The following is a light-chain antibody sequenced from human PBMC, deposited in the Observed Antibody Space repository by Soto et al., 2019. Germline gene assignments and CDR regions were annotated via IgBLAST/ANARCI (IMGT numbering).Light chain of an antibody. CDR2: GAS. CDR3: QQYGSSPIT. Sequence: EIVLTQSPGTLSLFPVVRATLSCRASQSVSGRYLAWYQQKPGQAPRLLIYGASNRATGIPDRFSGGGSGTDFTLTISRLEPEDFAVYYCQQYGSSPITFGQGTRLEIK. CDR1: QSVSGRY. J-gene: IGKJ5*01. V-gene: IGKV3-20*01.